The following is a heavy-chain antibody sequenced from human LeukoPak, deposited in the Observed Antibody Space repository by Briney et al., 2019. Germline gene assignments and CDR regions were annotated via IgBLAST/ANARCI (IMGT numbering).Heavy chain of an antibody. V-gene: IGHV1-69*05. J-gene: IGHJ4*02. CDR3: ARAGYYYDSSGDY. CDR1: GGTFSSYA. CDR2: IIPIFGTA. D-gene: IGHD3-22*01. Sequence: SVKVSCKASGGTFSSYAISWVRQAPGQGLEWMGGIIPIFGTANYAQKFQGRVTITTDESTSSAYMELSSLRSEDTAVYYCARAGYYYDSSGDYWGQGTLVTVSS.